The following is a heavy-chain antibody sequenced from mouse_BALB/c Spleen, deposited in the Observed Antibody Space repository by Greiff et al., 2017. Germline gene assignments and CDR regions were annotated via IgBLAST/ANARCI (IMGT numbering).Heavy chain of an antibody. J-gene: IGHJ4*01. CDR2: IWAGGST. CDR3: ARDRRRGYYAMDY. Sequence: VQLVESGPGLVAPSQSLSITCTVSGFSLTSYGVHWVRQPPGKGLEWLGVIWAGGSTNYNSALMSRLSISKDNSKSQVFLKMNSLQTDDTAMYYCARDRRRGYYAMDYWGQGTSVTVSS. V-gene: IGHV2-9*02. CDR1: GFSLTSYG.